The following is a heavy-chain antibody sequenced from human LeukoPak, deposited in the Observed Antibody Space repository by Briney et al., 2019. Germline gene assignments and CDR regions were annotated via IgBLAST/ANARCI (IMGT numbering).Heavy chain of an antibody. J-gene: IGHJ3*02. D-gene: IGHD3-3*01. CDR1: GGTFSSYA. Sequence: ASVKVSCKASGGTFSSYAISWVRQAPGQGLEWTGGIIPIFGTANYAQKFQGRVTITTDESTSTAYMELSSLRSEDTAVYYCASQLGCDNYDFWSGYYRWCAFDIWGQGTMVTVSS. CDR3: ASQLGCDNYDFWSGYYRWCAFDI. CDR2: IIPIFGTA. V-gene: IGHV1-69*05.